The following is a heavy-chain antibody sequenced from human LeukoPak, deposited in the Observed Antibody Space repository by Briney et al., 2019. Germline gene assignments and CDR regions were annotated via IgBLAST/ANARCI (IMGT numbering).Heavy chain of an antibody. D-gene: IGHD3-9*01. CDR2: ISGSGGST. Sequence: AGGSLRLSCAASGFTFSSYAMSWVRQASGKGLEWVSAISGSGGSTYYADSVKGRFTISRDNSKNTLYLQMNSLRAEDTAVYYCAKTYYDILTGYPAYFDYWGQGTLVTVSS. CDR3: AKTYYDILTGYPAYFDY. V-gene: IGHV3-23*01. J-gene: IGHJ4*02. CDR1: GFTFSSYA.